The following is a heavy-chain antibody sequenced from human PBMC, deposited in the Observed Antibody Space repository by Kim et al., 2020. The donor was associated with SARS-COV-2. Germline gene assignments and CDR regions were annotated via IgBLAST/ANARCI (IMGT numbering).Heavy chain of an antibody. CDR2: IYYRGST. CDR1: GGSISSSSYY. D-gene: IGHD4-17*01. Sequence: SETLSLTCTVSGGSISSSSYYWGWIRQPPGKGLEWIGSIYYRGSTDYNPSLKSRVTISVDTSKDQFSLNLSSVTAADTAVYYCARHDYGNNWFDPWGQGTLVTVSS. V-gene: IGHV4-39*01. CDR3: ARHDYGNNWFDP. J-gene: IGHJ5*02.